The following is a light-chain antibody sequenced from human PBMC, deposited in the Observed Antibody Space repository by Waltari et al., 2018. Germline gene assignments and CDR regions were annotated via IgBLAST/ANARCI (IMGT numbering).Light chain of an antibody. Sequence: DIVMTQSPDSLAVSLGERATINCKSSQSVLYSYNNKNYVAWDQQKPGQPPKLLIYWASTRESGVPDRLTGSGSGTDFTLHISSLQAEDVAVYYCQQYYSDLLITFGQGTKVEIK. J-gene: IGKJ1*01. V-gene: IGKV4-1*01. CDR1: QSVLYSYNNKNY. CDR2: WAS. CDR3: QQYYSDLLIT.